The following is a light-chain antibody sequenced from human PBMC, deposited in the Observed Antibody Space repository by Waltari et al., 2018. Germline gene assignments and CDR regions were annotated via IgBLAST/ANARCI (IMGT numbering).Light chain of an antibody. CDR1: QSVRTN. V-gene: IGKV3-15*01. CDR2: GAS. Sequence: IVLTQSPVTLSVSPGARVPLSCRASQSVRTNVAWYQQQPGPAPRLLIYGASKRSNSIPARFSCTGSGTGFTLTISSLQSEDFAVYFGHHYNDGPPGTFGQGTKLDSK. J-gene: IGKJ2*02. CDR3: HHYNDGPPGT.